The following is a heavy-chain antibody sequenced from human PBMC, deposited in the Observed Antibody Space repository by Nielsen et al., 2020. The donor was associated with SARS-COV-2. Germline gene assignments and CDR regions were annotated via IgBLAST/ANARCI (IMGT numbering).Heavy chain of an antibody. CDR1: GFTFSSYS. CDR2: ISSSSSTI. J-gene: IGHJ4*02. Sequence: GESLKISCAASGFTFSSYSMNWVRQAPGKGLEWVSYISSSSSTIYYADSVKGRFTISRDNAKNSLHLQMNSLRAEDTAVYYCARGEGDYGDYGWLSFDYWGQGTLVTVSS. V-gene: IGHV3-48*01. CDR3: ARGEGDYGDYGWLSFDY. D-gene: IGHD4-17*01.